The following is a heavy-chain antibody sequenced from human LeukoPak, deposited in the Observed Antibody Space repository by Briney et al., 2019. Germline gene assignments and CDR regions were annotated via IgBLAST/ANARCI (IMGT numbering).Heavy chain of an antibody. Sequence: ASVKVSCKTSGYSFTNYDINWVRQATGQGLEWMGWMSPNSGKTGYAQKFQGRVTMTKNTSMSTAYMELSSLTSEDTTVYYCARGRESSKLTSGFQSFDWLSDSFDLWGQGTIVTVSS. J-gene: IGHJ3*01. CDR2: MSPNSGKT. CDR3: ARGRESSKLTSGFQSFDWLSDSFDL. CDR1: GYSFTNYD. D-gene: IGHD3-9*01. V-gene: IGHV1-8*01.